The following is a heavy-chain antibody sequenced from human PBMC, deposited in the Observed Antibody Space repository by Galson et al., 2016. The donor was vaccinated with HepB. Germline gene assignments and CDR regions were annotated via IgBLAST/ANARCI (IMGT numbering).Heavy chain of an antibody. Sequence: SLRLSCAASGFTFSSYWMTWVRQAPGKGLEWVSAISGSGGSTYYADSVKGRFTISRDNAKNSLYVQMDSLRAEDTAVYFCARERFCSSATCYVGDAFHIGGQGTMVTVSS. J-gene: IGHJ3*02. CDR2: ISGSGGST. CDR1: GFTFSSYW. V-gene: IGHV3-23*01. D-gene: IGHD2-2*01. CDR3: ARERFCSSATCYVGDAFHI.